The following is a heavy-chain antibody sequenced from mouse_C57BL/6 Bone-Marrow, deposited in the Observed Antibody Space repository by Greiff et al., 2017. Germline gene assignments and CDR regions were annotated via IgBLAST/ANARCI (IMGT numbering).Heavy chain of an antibody. D-gene: IGHD1-1*01. J-gene: IGHJ4*01. CDR2: IDPENGDT. CDR1: GFNIKDDY. V-gene: IGHV14-4*01. CDR3: ALTTVLHYYAMDY. Sequence: EVQLQQSGAELVRPGASVKLSCTASGFNIKDDYMHWVKQRPEQGLEWIGWIDPENGDTEYASKFQGKATITAATSSNTAYLQLSSLTSEDSAVYFCALTTVLHYYAMDYWGQGTSVTVSS.